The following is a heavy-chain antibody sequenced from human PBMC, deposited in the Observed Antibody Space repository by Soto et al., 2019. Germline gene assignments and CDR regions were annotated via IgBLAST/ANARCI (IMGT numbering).Heavy chain of an antibody. D-gene: IGHD3-10*01. CDR2: IYWDDDK. CDR1: GFSLSTSGVG. V-gene: IGHV2-5*02. Sequence: QITLKESGPTLVKPTQTLTLTCTFSGFSLSTSGVGVGWIRQPPGKALEWLALIYWDDDKRYSPSLKSRLTITQATPKNQVLLTMTNMDPVDTATYYCAHSYGSGGCGTYYYYGMDVWGQGTTVTVSS. J-gene: IGHJ6*02. CDR3: AHSYGSGGCGTYYYYGMDV.